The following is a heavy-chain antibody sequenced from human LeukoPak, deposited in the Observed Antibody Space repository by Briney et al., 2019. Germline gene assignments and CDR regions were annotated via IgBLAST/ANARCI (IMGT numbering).Heavy chain of an antibody. CDR1: GFTFSSYA. Sequence: GGSLRLSCAASGFTFSSYAMSWVRQAPGKGLEWVSAISGSGGSTYYADSVKGRFTISRDNSKNTLYLQMNSLRSEDTAVYYCARDSGYNWFDPWGQGTLVTVSS. CDR2: ISGSGGST. CDR3: ARDSGYNWFDP. J-gene: IGHJ5*02. D-gene: IGHD6-25*01. V-gene: IGHV3-23*01.